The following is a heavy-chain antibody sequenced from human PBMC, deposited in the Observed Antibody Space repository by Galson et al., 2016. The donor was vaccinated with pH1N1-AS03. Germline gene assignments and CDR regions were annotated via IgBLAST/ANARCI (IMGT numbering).Heavy chain of an antibody. CDR2: MNPDSGNT. Sequence: SVKVSCKASGYTFTTYDINWVRQAPGQGLEWMGWMNPDSGNTGYAPSFQGRVTITRDTSISTAYMDLSSLRSEDTAVYYCARGVVDCSGPACSGTLRFDPRGQGTLVTVSS. CDR1: GYTFTTYD. CDR3: ARGVVDCSGPACSGTLRFDP. J-gene: IGHJ5*02. D-gene: IGHD2-15*01. V-gene: IGHV1-8*03.